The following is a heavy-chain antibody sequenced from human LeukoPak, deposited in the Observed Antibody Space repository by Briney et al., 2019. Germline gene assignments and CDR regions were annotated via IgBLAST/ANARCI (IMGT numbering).Heavy chain of an antibody. CDR2: INWIGGST. CDR3: ARDTPRWDYDILTGYSHPIL. V-gene: IGHV3-20*04. CDR1: GFTFDDYV. Sequence: PGGALRLSCAASGFTFDDYVMSWVRPAPGRGLGWVSGINWIGGSTGYADSVKGRFTISRDNAKNSLYLQMNSLRAEDTALYYCARDTPRWDYDILTGYSHPILWGQGTLVTVSS. J-gene: IGHJ4*02. D-gene: IGHD3-9*01.